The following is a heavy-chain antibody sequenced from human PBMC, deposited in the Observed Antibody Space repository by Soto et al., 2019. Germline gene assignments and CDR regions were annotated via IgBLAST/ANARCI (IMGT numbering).Heavy chain of an antibody. Sequence: EMQLVESGGGLVQPGGSLRLSCAASGFTFSDHYMDWVRQAPGKGLEWVGRIRNKANSYATEYAASVKGRFTISRDDSKISLYLQMNSLRTEDTAVYYCARDPLVAGAAAPRGWFDPWGQGTLVTVSS. CDR2: IRNKANSYAT. CDR1: GFTFSDHY. J-gene: IGHJ5*02. CDR3: ARDPLVAGAAAPRGWFDP. D-gene: IGHD2-2*01. V-gene: IGHV3-72*01.